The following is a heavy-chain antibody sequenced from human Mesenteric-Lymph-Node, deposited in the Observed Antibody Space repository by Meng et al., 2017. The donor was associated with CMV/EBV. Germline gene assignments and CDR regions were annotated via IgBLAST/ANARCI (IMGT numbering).Heavy chain of an antibody. J-gene: IGHJ3*02. Sequence: GGSLRLSCAASGFTFSSYEMNWVRQAPGKGLEWVSYISSSGSTIYYADSVKGRFTISRDNAKNSLYLQMNSLRAEDTAVYYCARVKDSGFYGAFDIWGQGTMVTVSS. CDR3: ARVKDSGFYGAFDI. D-gene: IGHD2/OR15-2a*01. CDR1: GFTFSSYE. V-gene: IGHV3-48*03. CDR2: ISSSGSTI.